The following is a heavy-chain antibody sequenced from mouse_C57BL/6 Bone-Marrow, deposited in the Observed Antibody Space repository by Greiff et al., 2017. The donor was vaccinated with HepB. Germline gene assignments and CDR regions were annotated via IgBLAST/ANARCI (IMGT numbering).Heavy chain of an antibody. Sequence: VQLQQPGAELVKPGASVKLSCKASGYTFTSYWMQWVKQRPGQGLEWIGEIDPSDSYTNYNQKFKGKATLTVDTSSSTAYMQLSSLTSEDSAVYYCAKGGDYDEVDYWGQGTTLTVSS. CDR2: IDPSDSYT. D-gene: IGHD2-4*01. CDR1: GYTFTSYW. J-gene: IGHJ2*01. V-gene: IGHV1-50*01. CDR3: AKGGDYDEVDY.